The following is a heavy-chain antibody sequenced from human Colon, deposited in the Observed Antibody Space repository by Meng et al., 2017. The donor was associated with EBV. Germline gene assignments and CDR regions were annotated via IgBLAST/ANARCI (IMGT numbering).Heavy chain of an antibody. V-gene: IGHV3-73*01. CDR3: TNLDY. Sequence: EVQLVESGGGLAVPGGSLRLSCEASGYTFTTSAVHWVRQASGKGLEWVGRITTKASNYATAYVASVEGRFTVSRDDSTNTAYLRMNSLKTEDTAVYYCTNLDYWGQGILVTVSS. CDR1: GYTFTTSA. CDR2: ITTKASNYAT. J-gene: IGHJ4*02.